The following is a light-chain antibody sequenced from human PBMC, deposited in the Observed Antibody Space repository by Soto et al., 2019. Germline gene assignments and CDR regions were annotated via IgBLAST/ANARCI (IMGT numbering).Light chain of an antibody. CDR3: CSYAGGVV. Sequence: QSALTQPASVSGSPGQSLTISCTGSSSDDGSYNLVSWYQQHPGKAPKLMIYDVSERPSGVSYRFSGSKSANTASLTISGLQAEDEADYYCCSYAGGVVFGGGTKPTVL. V-gene: IGLV2-23*02. CDR2: DVS. CDR1: SSDDGSYNL. J-gene: IGLJ2*01.